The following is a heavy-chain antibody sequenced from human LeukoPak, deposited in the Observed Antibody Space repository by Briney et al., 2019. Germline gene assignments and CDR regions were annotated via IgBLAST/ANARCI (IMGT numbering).Heavy chain of an antibody. CDR2: ISSRSSYI. Sequence: PGGSLRLSCAASGFTFSSYGMSWVRQAPGKGLEWVSSISSRSSYIYYADSVKGRFTISRDNAKNSLYLQMNSLRAEDTAVYYCARGLGSAAISFFDYWGQGTLVTVSS. D-gene: IGHD2-2*01. CDR3: ARGLGSAAISFFDY. V-gene: IGHV3-21*01. CDR1: GFTFSSYG. J-gene: IGHJ4*02.